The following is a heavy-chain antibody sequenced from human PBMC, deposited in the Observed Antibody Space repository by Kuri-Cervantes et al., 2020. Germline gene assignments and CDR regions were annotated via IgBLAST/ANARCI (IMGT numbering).Heavy chain of an antibody. V-gene: IGHV3-30-3*01. CDR2: ISYDGSNK. CDR3: ARASPYFDY. CDR1: GFTFSSYA. Sequence: GESLKISCAASGFTFSSYAMHWLRQAPGKELEWVAVISYDGSNKYYADSVKGRFTISRDNSKNTLYLQMNSLRAEDTAVYYCARASPYFDYWGQGTLVTVSS. J-gene: IGHJ4*02.